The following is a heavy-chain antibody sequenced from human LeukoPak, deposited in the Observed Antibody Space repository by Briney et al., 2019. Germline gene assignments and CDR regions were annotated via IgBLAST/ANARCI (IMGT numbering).Heavy chain of an antibody. CDR3: ANGGWFGELSIDY. V-gene: IGHV3-30*18. D-gene: IGHD3-10*01. J-gene: IGHJ4*02. Sequence: GGSLRLSCAASGFTFSIYGMHWVRQAPGKGLELVAVISYDGSNKYYADSVKGRFTISRDNSKNTLYLQMNSLRAEDTAVYYCANGGWFGELSIDYWGQGTLVTVSS. CDR2: ISYDGSNK. CDR1: GFTFSIYG.